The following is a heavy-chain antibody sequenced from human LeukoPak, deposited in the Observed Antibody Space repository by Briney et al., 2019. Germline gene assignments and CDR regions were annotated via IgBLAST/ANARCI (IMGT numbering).Heavy chain of an antibody. Sequence: PGGSLRLSCAASGFTFSSYSMDWVRQAPGKGLEWVSSISSSSSYIYYADSVKGRFTISRDNAKNSLYLQMNSLRAEDTAVYYCARDGMGIQLWPHWYFDLWGRGTLVTVSS. J-gene: IGHJ2*01. CDR1: GFTFSSYS. V-gene: IGHV3-21*01. CDR2: ISSSSSYI. CDR3: ARDGMGIQLWPHWYFDL. D-gene: IGHD5-18*01.